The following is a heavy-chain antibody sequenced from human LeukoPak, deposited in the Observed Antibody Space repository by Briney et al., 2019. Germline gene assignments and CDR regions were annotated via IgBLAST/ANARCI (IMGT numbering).Heavy chain of an antibody. D-gene: IGHD5-12*01. Sequence: SVKVSCKASGGTFSSYAISWVRQAPGQGLEWMGGIIPIFGTANYAQKFQGRVTITADESTSTACMELSSLRSEDTAVYYCARAPVGYSGYDYVYTGYFQHWGQGTLVTVSS. CDR3: ARAPVGYSGYDYVYTGYFQH. V-gene: IGHV1-69*13. CDR2: IIPIFGTA. CDR1: GGTFSSYA. J-gene: IGHJ1*01.